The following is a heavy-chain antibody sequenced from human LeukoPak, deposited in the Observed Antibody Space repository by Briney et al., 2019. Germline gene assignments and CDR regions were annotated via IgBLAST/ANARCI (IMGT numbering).Heavy chain of an antibody. CDR1: GGSISNYV. D-gene: IGHD7-27*01. J-gene: IGHJ4*02. Sequence: SETLSLTCSVSGGSISNYVWTWIGQPPGKGLEWIGYIYSSGSTYDNPSLKSRVTISVDTSKNRFSLKLSTVTAADTAVYYCARRPTGDPKFDYWGQGTLVTVSS. CDR2: IYSSGST. CDR3: ARRPTGDPKFDY. V-gene: IGHV4-59*08.